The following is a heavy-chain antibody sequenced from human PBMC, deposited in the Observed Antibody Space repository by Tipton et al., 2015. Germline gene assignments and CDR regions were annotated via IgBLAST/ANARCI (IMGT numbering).Heavy chain of an antibody. CDR1: SDSISKYY. CDR3: ARARGRHGGLFDS. Sequence: TLSLTCSVSSDSISKYYWSWIRQPPGKGLEWIGNIYYSGSTYYKTSLKSRVTISVDTSKTQFSLKMSSVTASDTAVYYCARARGRHGGLFDSWGQGTLVTVSS. D-gene: IGHD4-23*01. J-gene: IGHJ4*02. CDR2: IYYSGST. V-gene: IGHV4-59*01.